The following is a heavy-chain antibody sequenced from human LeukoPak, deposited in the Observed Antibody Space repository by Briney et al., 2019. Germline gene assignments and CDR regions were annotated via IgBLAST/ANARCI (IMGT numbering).Heavy chain of an antibody. J-gene: IGHJ4*02. Sequence: GESLKISCKGSGYSFTSYWIGWVRQMPGKGLEWMGIIYPGDSDTRYSPSFQGQVTISADKSISTAYLQWSSLKASDTAMYYCARRRGIVLIAEGFFDYWGQGTLVTVSS. CDR3: ARRRGIVLIAEGFFDY. CDR2: IYPGDSDT. CDR1: GYSFTSYW. D-gene: IGHD2-8*01. V-gene: IGHV5-51*01.